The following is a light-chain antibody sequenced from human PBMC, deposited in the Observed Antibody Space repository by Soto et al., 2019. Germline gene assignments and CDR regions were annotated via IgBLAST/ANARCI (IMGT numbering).Light chain of an antibody. CDR2: RNN. CDR3: AAWDDSLSCHVV. V-gene: IGLV1-47*01. Sequence: QSALTQPPSASGTPGQRVTISCSGSSSNIGSNYVYWYQQLPGTGPTLLIYRNNQRPSGVPDRFSGSKSGTSASLAISGLRSEDEAEYYCAAWDDSLSCHVVFGGGTKVTVL. CDR1: SSNIGSNY. J-gene: IGLJ2*01.